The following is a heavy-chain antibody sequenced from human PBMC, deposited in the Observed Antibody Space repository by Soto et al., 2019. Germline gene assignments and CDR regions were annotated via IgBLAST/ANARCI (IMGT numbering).Heavy chain of an antibody. D-gene: IGHD6-13*01. V-gene: IGHV3-21*01. CDR2: ISSSSSYI. CDR1: GFSFSSYS. J-gene: IGHJ5*02. Sequence: EVQLVESGGGLVKPGGSLRLSCAASGFSFSSYSMNWVRQAPGKGLEWVSSISSSSSYIYYADSVKGRFTISRDNAKNSRCMQMSSLSAEDTAVYCCARDMARSTAAFGPWGQGPLVTVSS. CDR3: ARDMARSTAAFGP.